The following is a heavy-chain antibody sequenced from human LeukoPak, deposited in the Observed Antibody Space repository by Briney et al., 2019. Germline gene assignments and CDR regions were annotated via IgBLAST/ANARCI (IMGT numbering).Heavy chain of an antibody. V-gene: IGHV1-18*01. D-gene: IGHD3-22*01. J-gene: IGHJ4*02. Sequence: ASVKVSCKASGYTFTSYGISWVRQAPGQGLEWMGWISAYNGNTNYAQKLQGRVTMTTDTSTSTAYMELRSLRSDDTAVYYCARDSPYYYDSSGSAHYYFDYWGQGTLVTVSS. CDR1: GYTFTSYG. CDR3: ARDSPYYYDSSGSAHYYFDY. CDR2: ISAYNGNT.